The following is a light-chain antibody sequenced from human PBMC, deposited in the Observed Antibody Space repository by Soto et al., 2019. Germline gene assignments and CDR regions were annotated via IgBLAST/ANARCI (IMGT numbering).Light chain of an antibody. CDR1: QSVSSSY. V-gene: IGKV3-15*01. CDR2: GAS. J-gene: IGKJ1*01. CDR3: QQYKDWPTP. Sequence: EIFLTQSPCTLSLSPGERATLSCRTSQSVSSSYLAWYQQKPGQAPRLLIYGASTRSTGIPARFSGSGSGTEFTLTISSLQSEDFAVYYCQQYKDWPTPFGQGTKVDIK.